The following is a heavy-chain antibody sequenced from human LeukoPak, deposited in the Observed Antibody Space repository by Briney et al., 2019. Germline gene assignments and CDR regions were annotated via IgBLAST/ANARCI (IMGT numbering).Heavy chain of an antibody. J-gene: IGHJ3*02. D-gene: IGHD3-9*01. CDR1: GFTFSSYS. CDR2: ISSSSSYI. CDR3: ARETGLGYDILTGYYVGGAPDAFDI. V-gene: IGHV3-21*01. Sequence: GGSLRLSCTASGFTFSSYSMNWVRQAPGKGLEWVSSISSSSSYIYYADSVKGRFTISRDNAKNSLYLQMNSLRAEDTAVYYCARETGLGYDILTGYYVGGAPDAFDIWGQGTMVTVSS.